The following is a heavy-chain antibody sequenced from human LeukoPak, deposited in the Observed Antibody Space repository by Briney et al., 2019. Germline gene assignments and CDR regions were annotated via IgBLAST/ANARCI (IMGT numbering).Heavy chain of an antibody. V-gene: IGHV4-61*01. CDR2: IYYSGST. CDR3: ATVGVVHYMLDY. Sequence: SETLSLTCTVSGGSISSGSYYWSWIRQPPGKGLEWIGYIYYSGSTNYNPSLKSRVTISVDTSKNQFSLKLSSVTAADTAVYYCATVGVVHYMLDYWGQGTLVTVSS. CDR1: GGSISSGSYY. J-gene: IGHJ4*02. D-gene: IGHD2-2*01.